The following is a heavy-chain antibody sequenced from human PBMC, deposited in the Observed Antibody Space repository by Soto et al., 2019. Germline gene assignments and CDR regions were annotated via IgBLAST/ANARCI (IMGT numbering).Heavy chain of an antibody. CDR1: GYTFTSYD. CDR3: AAKGIINAFEI. V-gene: IGHV1-8*01. CDR2: MNPNSGNT. J-gene: IGHJ3*02. Sequence: AXVKVSCKASGYTFTSYDINWVRQATGQGLEWMGWMNPNSGNTGYAQKFQGRVTMTRNTSISTAYMELSSLRSEDTAVYYCAAKGIINAFEIWGEGTMVPVSS.